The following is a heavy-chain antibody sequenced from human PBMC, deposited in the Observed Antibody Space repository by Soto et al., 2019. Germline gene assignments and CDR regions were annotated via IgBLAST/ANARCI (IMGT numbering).Heavy chain of an antibody. J-gene: IGHJ3*01. CDR1: SGAISNTNW. Sequence: QVQLQESGPGLVEPSGTLSLTCAVSSGAISNTNWWSWVRQPPGKGLEWIGEIYHSGNINYNPSLKSRVAISVDEPKNHFSLRLSSVTAADTAVYYCAKMGGKTFDVWGQGTLVTVSS. CDR3: AKMGGKTFDV. V-gene: IGHV4-4*02. CDR2: IYHSGNI. D-gene: IGHD3-16*01.